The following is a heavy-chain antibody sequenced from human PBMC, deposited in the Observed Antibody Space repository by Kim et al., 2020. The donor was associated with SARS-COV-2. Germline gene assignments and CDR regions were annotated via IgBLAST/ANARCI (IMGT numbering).Heavy chain of an antibody. CDR2: IYYSGNT. D-gene: IGHD3-3*01. J-gene: IGHJ4*02. CDR3: ARAPNDFWSGYPYYFDY. CDR1: GGSVSSVSYF. V-gene: IGHV4-61*01. Sequence: SETLSLTCTVSGGSVSSVSYFWSWIRQPPGKGLEWIGYIYYSGNTNYNPSLKSRVTMSVDTSKNQFSLKLRSVTAADTAVYYCARAPNDFWSGYPYYFDYWGQGTLVTVSS.